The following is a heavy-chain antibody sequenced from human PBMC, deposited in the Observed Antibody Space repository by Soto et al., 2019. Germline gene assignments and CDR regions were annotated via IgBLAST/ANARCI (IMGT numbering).Heavy chain of an antibody. CDR3: ARDFGHGYYFDY. J-gene: IGHJ4*02. D-gene: IGHD3-3*01. CDR1: GFSFSNYN. Sequence: PGGSLRLSCVASGFSFSNYNMNWLRQAPGKGLEWVSHITDSVDTVHYAAPVRGRFTTSRDNAASSLYLQMNSLSDEETAVYFSARDFGHGYYFDYWGRGTLVTVSS. CDR2: ITDSVDTV. V-gene: IGHV3-48*02.